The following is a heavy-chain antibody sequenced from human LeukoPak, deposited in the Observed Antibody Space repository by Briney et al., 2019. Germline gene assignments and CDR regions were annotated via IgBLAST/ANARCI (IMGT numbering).Heavy chain of an antibody. J-gene: IGHJ5*02. Sequence: SETLSLICTVSGGSINSYCWSWIRQPPGKGLKWIGYVSYSGNTNYNHSLKSRVTISVDTSRDQFSLKLSSLAAADTAVYYCARGAMTNIRSWFDPWGQGTLVTVSS. V-gene: IGHV4-59*01. CDR2: VSYSGNT. CDR3: ARGAMTNIRSWFDP. CDR1: GGSINSYC. D-gene: IGHD2-21*02.